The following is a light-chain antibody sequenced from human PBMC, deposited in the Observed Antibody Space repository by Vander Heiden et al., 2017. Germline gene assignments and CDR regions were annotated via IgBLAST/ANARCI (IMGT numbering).Light chain of an antibody. CDR3: AAWDDSLNGLWV. Sequence: SVLTQPPPPSGTPGQRVTISCSGSSFNIGSNSVNWYQQLPGTAPKLLIYTNNQRPSGVPDRFSGSKSGTSASLAISGLQSEDEADYYCAAWDDSLNGLWVFGGGTKLTVL. CDR2: TNN. CDR1: SFNIGSNS. J-gene: IGLJ3*02. V-gene: IGLV1-44*01.